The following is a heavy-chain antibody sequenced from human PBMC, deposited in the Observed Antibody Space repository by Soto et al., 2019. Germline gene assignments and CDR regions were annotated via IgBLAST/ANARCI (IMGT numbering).Heavy chain of an antibody. CDR1: GYTFTSYY. CDR3: ASTGPDTAIGIYYYYYGMDV. D-gene: IGHD5-18*01. Sequence: GSSVQVSCNASGYTFTSYYNNWFLQATGQGLEWMGWMNPNSGNTGYAQKFQGRVTMTRNTSISTAYMELSSLRSEDTAVYYCASTGPDTAIGIYYYYYGMDVWDQGTTVTVSS. V-gene: IGHV1-8*01. CDR2: MNPNSGNT. J-gene: IGHJ6*02.